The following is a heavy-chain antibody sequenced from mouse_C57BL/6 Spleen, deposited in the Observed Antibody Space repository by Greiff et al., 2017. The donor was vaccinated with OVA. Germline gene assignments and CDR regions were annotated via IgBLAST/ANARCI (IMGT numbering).Heavy chain of an antibody. J-gene: IGHJ2*01. CDR2: IDPSDSYT. V-gene: IGHV1-69*01. CDR1: GYTFTSYW. D-gene: IGHD2-3*01. Sequence: QVQLKQPGAELVMPGASVKLSCKASGYTFTSYWMHWVKQRPGQGLEWIGEIDPSDSYTNYNQKFKGKSTLTVDKSSSTAYMQLSSLTSEDSAVYYCARFSIYDGYLYWGQGTTLTVSS. CDR3: ARFSIYDGYLY.